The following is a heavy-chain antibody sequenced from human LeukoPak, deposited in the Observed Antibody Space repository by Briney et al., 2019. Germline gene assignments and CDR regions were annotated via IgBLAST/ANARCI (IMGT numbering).Heavy chain of an antibody. D-gene: IGHD2-2*01. J-gene: IGHJ4*02. V-gene: IGHV3-11*06. CDR1: GFTFSDYY. CDR3: ARAKKSSTSRGLVFDY. Sequence: PGGSLRLSCAASGFTFSDYYMSWIRQAPGKGLEWVSYISSSSSYTNYADSVKGRFTISRDNAKNSLYLQMNSLRAEDTAVYYCARAKKSSTSRGLVFDYWGQGTLVTVSS. CDR2: ISSSSSYT.